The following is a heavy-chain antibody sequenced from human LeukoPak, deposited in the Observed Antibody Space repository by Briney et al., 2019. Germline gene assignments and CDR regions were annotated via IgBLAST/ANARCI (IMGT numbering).Heavy chain of an antibody. CDR1: GYTLTELS. V-gene: IGHV1-24*01. CDR3: ATAKYSSGWYGAFDI. Sequence: EASVKVSCKVSGYTLTELSMHWVRQAPGKGLEWMGGFDPEDGETIYAQKLQGRVTMTGDTSTDTAYMELSSLRSEDAAVYYCATAKYSSGWYGAFDIWGQGTMVTVSS. J-gene: IGHJ3*02. CDR2: FDPEDGET. D-gene: IGHD6-19*01.